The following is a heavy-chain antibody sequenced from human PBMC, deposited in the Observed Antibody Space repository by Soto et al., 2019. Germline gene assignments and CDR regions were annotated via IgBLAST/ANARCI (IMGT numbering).Heavy chain of an antibody. CDR2: ISSDGNNK. V-gene: IGHV3-30*18. CDR1: GFTFISFG. Sequence: QVQLVESGGGVVQPGRSLRLSCAASGFTFISFGMHLVRHAPGKGLEWVALISSDGNNKYYADSVKGRFTISRDNSKNTLYLQMNSVRAEDTAIYYCAKVGYCSGGSCYSDDAFDIWGQGAMVTVSS. CDR3: AKVGYCSGGSCYSDDAFDI. D-gene: IGHD2-15*01. J-gene: IGHJ3*02.